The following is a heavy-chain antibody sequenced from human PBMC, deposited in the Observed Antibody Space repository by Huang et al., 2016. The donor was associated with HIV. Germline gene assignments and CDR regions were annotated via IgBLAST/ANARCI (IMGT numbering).Heavy chain of an antibody. V-gene: IGHV4-30-2*01. D-gene: IGHD3-9*01. CDR3: ARVEYDILTGQGGNAFDI. CDR1: GGSISSGGYS. Sequence: QLQLQESGSGLVKPSQTLSLTCAVSGGSISSGGYSWSWIRQPPGKGLEWIGYIYHSGSTYYNPSLRSRVTISVDRSKNQFSLKLSSVTAADTAVYYCARVEYDILTGQGGNAFDIWGQGTRVIVSS. J-gene: IGHJ3*02. CDR2: IYHSGST.